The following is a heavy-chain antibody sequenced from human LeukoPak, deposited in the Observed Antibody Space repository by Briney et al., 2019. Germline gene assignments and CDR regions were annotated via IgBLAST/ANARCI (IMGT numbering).Heavy chain of an antibody. CDR3: ARQGCSGGSCYSDY. J-gene: IGHJ4*02. Sequence: GGSLRLSCAASEFTFSSYTMNWVRQAPGRGLEWVSSITSNSVYIYYADSVRGRFTISRDNAKNSLYLQMNSLRAKDTAVYYCARQGCSGGSCYSDYRGQGTLVTVSS. CDR2: ITSNSVYI. D-gene: IGHD2-15*01. V-gene: IGHV3-21*01. CDR1: EFTFSSYT.